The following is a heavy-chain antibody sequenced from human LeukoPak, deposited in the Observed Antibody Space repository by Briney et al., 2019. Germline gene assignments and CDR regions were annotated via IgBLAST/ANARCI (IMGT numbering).Heavy chain of an antibody. Sequence: GGSLRLSCAASGFTFSSYAMHWVRQAPGKGLEWVAVISYDGSNKYYADSVKGRFTISRDNSKNTLYLQMNSLRAEDTAAYYCARDRITMIVVGMSAFDIWGQGTMVTVSS. CDR2: ISYDGSNK. CDR3: ARDRITMIVVGMSAFDI. CDR1: GFTFSSYA. J-gene: IGHJ3*02. D-gene: IGHD3-22*01. V-gene: IGHV3-30*04.